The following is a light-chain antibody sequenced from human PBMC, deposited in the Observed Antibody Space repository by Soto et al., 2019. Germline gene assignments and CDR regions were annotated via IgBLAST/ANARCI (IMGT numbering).Light chain of an antibody. Sequence: QSALTQPRSVSGSPGQSVTISCTGTSSDVGRYDYVSWYQQYPGEAPKLIIYDVTERPSGVPDRFSASKSGNTASLTISGLRAEDEAAYSCCSFAGSYSDVFGGGTKVTVL. CDR3: CSFAGSYSDV. CDR1: SSDVGRYDY. V-gene: IGLV2-11*01. CDR2: DVT. J-gene: IGLJ1*01.